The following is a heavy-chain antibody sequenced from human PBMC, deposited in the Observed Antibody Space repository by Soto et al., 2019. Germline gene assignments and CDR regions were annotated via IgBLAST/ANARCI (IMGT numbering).Heavy chain of an antibody. D-gene: IGHD2-15*01. J-gene: IGHJ4*02. CDR1: GYTFTGYY. CDR3: AGGGGGKMATLLFDY. CDR2: INPNSGGT. Sequence: QVQLVQSGAEVKKPGASVKVSCKASGYTFTGYYMHWVRQAPGQGLEWMGWINPNSGGTNYAQKFQGWGTMTRDTSISTAYMELSRLRSDDTAGYYWAGGGGGKMATLLFDYWGQGTLVTVSS. V-gene: IGHV1-2*04.